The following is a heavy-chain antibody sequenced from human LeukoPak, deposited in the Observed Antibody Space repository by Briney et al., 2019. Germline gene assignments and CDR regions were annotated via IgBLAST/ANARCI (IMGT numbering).Heavy chain of an antibody. CDR3: ARGRFLEWLLPHRDYYYYYMDV. CDR2: IIPIFGTA. CDR1: GGTFSSYA. J-gene: IGHJ6*03. D-gene: IGHD3-3*01. V-gene: IGHV1-69*13. Sequence: GASVKVSCKASGGTFSSYAISWVRQAPGQGLEWMGGIIPIFGTANYAQKFQGRVTITADESTSTAYMELSSLRSEDTAVYYCARGRFLEWLLPHRDYYYYYMDVWGKGTTVTASS.